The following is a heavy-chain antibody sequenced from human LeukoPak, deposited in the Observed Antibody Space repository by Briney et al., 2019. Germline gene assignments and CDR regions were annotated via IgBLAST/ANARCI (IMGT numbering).Heavy chain of an antibody. CDR1: GGSFSGYY. J-gene: IGHJ4*02. CDR3: ARVGYYGSGSYPRSLYYFDH. CDR2: INHSGST. Sequence: SETLSLTCAVYGGSFSGYYWSWIRQPPGKGLEWVGEINHSGSTNYNPSLKSRVTISVDTSKNQFSLKLSSVTAADTAVYYCARVGYYGSGSYPRSLYYFDHWGQGTLVTVSS. D-gene: IGHD3-10*01. V-gene: IGHV4-34*01.